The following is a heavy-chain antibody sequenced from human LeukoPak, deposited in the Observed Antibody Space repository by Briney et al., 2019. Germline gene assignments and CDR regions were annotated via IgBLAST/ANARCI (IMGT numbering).Heavy chain of an antibody. V-gene: IGHV1-69*05. D-gene: IGHD1-26*01. Sequence: SVKVSCKASGGTFSSYAISWVRQAPGQGLEWMGGIIPIFGTANYAQKLQGRVTITTDESTSTAYMELSSLRSEGTAVYYCARDLGANHAFDIWGQGTMVTVSS. CDR3: ARDLGANHAFDI. CDR2: IIPIFGTA. J-gene: IGHJ3*02. CDR1: GGTFSSYA.